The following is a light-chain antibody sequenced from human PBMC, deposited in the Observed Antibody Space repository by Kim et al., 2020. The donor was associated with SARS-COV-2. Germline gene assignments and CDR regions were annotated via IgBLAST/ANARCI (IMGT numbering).Light chain of an antibody. V-gene: IGLV3-19*01. CDR2: GKN. Sequence: SSELTQDPAVSVALGQTVRITCQGDSLRSYYATWYQQKPVQAPILVIYGKNNRPSGIPDRFSGSSSGNTASLTITGTQAGYESDYYCNSRDSKDNVVFGVGTQPTVL. J-gene: IGLJ2*01. CDR1: SLRSYY. CDR3: NSRDSKDNVV.